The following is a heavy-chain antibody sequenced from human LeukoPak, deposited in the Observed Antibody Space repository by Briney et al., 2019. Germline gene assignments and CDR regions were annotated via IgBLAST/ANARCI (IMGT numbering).Heavy chain of an antibody. CDR2: IYHSGST. J-gene: IGHJ4*02. D-gene: IGHD2-2*01. Sequence: SSETLSLTCAVSGYSINSGYYWGWVRQPPVKGLEWIGNIYHSGSTYYNPSLKSRVTISVDTSKNQFSLKLSSVTAADTAVYYCARRYCSTTSCYFDYWGQGTLVTVSS. CDR1: GYSINSGYY. CDR3: ARRYCSTTSCYFDY. V-gene: IGHV4-38-2*01.